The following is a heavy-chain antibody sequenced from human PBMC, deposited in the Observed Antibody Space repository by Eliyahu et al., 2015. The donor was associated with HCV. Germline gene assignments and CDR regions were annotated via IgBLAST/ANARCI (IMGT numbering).Heavy chain of an antibody. J-gene: IGHJ6*02. CDR1: GYTFTGYY. Sequence: QVQLVQSGAEVKKPGASVKVSCEASGYTFTGYYMHWVRXAPGQGLEWMGWINPNSGGTNYAQKFQGRVTMTRDTSITTAYMELSSLKSDDTTIYYCARAPHKGFGDLLWGSVSSTFPDYYYGMDVWGQGTTVTVSS. CDR3: ARAPHKGFGDLLWGSVSSTFPDYYYGMDV. V-gene: IGHV1-2*02. CDR2: INPNSGGT. D-gene: IGHD3-10*01.